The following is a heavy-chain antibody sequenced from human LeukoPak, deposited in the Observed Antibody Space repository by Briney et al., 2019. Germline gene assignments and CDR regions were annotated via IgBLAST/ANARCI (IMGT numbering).Heavy chain of an antibody. D-gene: IGHD3-10*01. Sequence: ASVKVSCKVSGYTLTELSMHWVRQAAGKGLEGVGGFDPEDGETSYTQKFQGRVTMTEDTSTDTAYMELSSLRSEDTAVYYCATDSRPVWFGELLHFQHWGQGTLVTVSS. CDR3: ATDSRPVWFGELLHFQH. CDR1: GYTLTELS. CDR2: FDPEDGET. V-gene: IGHV1-24*01. J-gene: IGHJ1*01.